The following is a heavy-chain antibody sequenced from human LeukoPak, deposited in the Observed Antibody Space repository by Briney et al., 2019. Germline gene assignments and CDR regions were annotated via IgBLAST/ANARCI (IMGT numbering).Heavy chain of an antibody. CDR1: GGSITNGGYY. V-gene: IGHV4-61*02. D-gene: IGHD4-17*01. CDR2: IYTTGST. J-gene: IGHJ2*01. CDR3: AVHGDYARYFDL. Sequence: PSETLSLTCTVSGGSITNGGYYWSWIRQPAGKGLEWIGRIYTTGSTNYNPSLKSRVTISLDTSKNQFSLKLSSVTAADTAVYYCAVHGDYARYFDLWGRGTLVTVSS.